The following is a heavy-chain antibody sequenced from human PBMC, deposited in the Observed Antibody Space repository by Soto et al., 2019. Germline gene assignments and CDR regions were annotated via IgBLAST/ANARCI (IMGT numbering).Heavy chain of an antibody. D-gene: IGHD6-13*01. CDR2: IYHSGST. V-gene: IGHV4-4*02. J-gene: IGHJ5*02. Sequence: LSLTCAVSSGSISSSNWWSWVRQPPGKGLEWIGEIYHSGSTNYNPSLKSRVTISVDKSKNQFSLKLSSVTAADTAVYYCASSSSSLSWFDPWGQGTLVTVSS. CDR3: ASSSSSLSWFDP. CDR1: SGSISSSNW.